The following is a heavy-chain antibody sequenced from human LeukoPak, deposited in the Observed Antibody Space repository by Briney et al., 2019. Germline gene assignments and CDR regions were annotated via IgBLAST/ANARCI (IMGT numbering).Heavy chain of an antibody. Sequence: ASVKVSCEASGYTFTGYYMHWVRQATGQGLEWMGWMNPNSGNTGYAQKFQGRVTMTRNTSISTAYMELSSLRSEDTAVYYCARVSESPADNYFDYWGQGTLVTVSS. CDR3: ARVSESPADNYFDY. V-gene: IGHV1-8*02. D-gene: IGHD2-2*01. CDR2: MNPNSGNT. CDR1: GYTFTGYY. J-gene: IGHJ4*02.